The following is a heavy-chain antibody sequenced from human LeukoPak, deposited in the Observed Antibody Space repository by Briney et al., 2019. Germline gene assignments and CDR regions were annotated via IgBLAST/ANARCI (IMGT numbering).Heavy chain of an antibody. V-gene: IGHV4-61*02. CDR1: GGSISSGLYY. D-gene: IGHD1/OR15-1a*01. Sequence: SKTLSLTCTVSGGSISSGLYYWSWIRQPAGKGLEWIGRIYTSGSTNYNPSLKSRVTISLDTSKNQFSLKLSSVTAADTAVYYCARDRHWTNDWVFDYWGQGTLVTVSS. J-gene: IGHJ4*02. CDR2: IYTSGST. CDR3: ARDRHWTNDWVFDY.